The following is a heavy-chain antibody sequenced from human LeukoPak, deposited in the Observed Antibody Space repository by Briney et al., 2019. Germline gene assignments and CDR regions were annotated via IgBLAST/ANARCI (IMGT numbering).Heavy chain of an antibody. D-gene: IGHD3-10*01. J-gene: IGHJ3*02. CDR1: GGSISSGGYS. Sequence: PSETLSLTCAVSGGSISSGGYSWSWIRQPPGKGLEWIGYTYHSGSTYYNPSLKSRVTISVDRSKNQFSLKLSSVTAADTAVYYCASGSSLRAFDIWGQGTMVTVSS. CDR3: ASGSSLRAFDI. CDR2: TYHSGST. V-gene: IGHV4-30-2*01.